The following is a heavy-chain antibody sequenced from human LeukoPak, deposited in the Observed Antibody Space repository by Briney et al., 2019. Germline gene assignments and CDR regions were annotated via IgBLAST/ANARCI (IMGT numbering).Heavy chain of an antibody. CDR3: AREGTGTTFRPSRYYFDY. D-gene: IGHD1-7*01. V-gene: IGHV3-33*01. CDR2: IWYDGSNK. Sequence: GGSLRLSCAASRFTFSSYGMHWVRRAPGKGLEWVAVIWYDGSNKYYADSVKGRFTISRDNSKNTLYLQMNSLRAEDTAVYYCAREGTGTTFRPSRYYFDYWGQGTLVTVSS. CDR1: RFTFSSYG. J-gene: IGHJ4*02.